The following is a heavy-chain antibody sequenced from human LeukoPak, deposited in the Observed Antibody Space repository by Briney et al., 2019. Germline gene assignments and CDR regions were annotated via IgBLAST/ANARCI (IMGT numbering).Heavy chain of an antibody. J-gene: IGHJ3*02. D-gene: IGHD6-13*01. CDR2: IYTSGST. CDR3: ARGPHSSSWYADAFDI. Sequence: PSETLSLTCTVSGGSISSGSYYWSWIRQPAGKGLEWIGRIYTSGSTNYNPSPKSRVTISVDTSKNQFSLKLSSVTTADMAVYYCARGPHSSSWYADAFDIWGQGTMVTVSS. CDR1: GGSISSGSYY. V-gene: IGHV4-61*02.